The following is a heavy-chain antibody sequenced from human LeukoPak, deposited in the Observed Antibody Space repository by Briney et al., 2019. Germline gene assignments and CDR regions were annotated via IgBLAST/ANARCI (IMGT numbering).Heavy chain of an antibody. D-gene: IGHD3-3*01. CDR2: INPNSGGT. CDR3: ARPNYDFWSGYPNWFDP. Sequence: ASVKVSCKASGYTFTGYYKHWVRQAPGQGLEWMGWINPNSGGTNYAQKFQGRVTMTRDTSISTAYMELSRLRSDDTAVYYCARPNYDFWSGYPNWFDPWGQGTLVTVSS. CDR1: GYTFTGYY. J-gene: IGHJ5*02. V-gene: IGHV1-2*02.